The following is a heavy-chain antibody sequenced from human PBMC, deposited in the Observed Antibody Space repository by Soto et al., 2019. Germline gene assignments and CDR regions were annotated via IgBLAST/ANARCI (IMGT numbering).Heavy chain of an antibody. J-gene: IGHJ5*01. CDR3: ARERADSGSFPFDF. D-gene: IGHD1-26*01. CDR1: GFTFITYA. Sequence: EVQLVESGGGLVQPGGSLRLSCAASGFTFITYAMNWVRRAPGKGRELVSYISSRSSTKFYADSVKGRFTISRDNAKNSLYLQMNSLRDEDTAVYYCARERADSGSFPFDFWGPGTRVTVSS. V-gene: IGHV3-48*02. CDR2: ISSRSSTK.